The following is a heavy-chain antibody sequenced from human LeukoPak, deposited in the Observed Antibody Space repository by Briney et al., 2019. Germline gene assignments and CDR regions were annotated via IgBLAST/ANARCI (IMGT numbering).Heavy chain of an antibody. CDR3: AREGPYSGSFDY. CDR2: IIPIFGTA. Sequence: SVKVSCKASGGTFSSYAISWVRQAPGQGLEWMGGIIPIFGTANYAQKFQGRVTITADESTGTAYMELSSLRSEDTAVYYCAREGPYSGSFDYWGQGTLVTVSS. J-gene: IGHJ4*02. CDR1: GGTFSSYA. V-gene: IGHV1-69*13. D-gene: IGHD1-26*01.